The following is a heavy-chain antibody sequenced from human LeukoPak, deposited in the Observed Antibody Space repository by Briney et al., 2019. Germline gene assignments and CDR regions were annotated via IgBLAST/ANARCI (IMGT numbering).Heavy chain of an antibody. Sequence: PSETLSLTCAVYGGSFSGYYWSWIRQPPGKGLEWIGEINHSGSTNYNPSLKSRVTISVDTSKNQLSLKLSSVTAADTAVYYCARSTHYYGSGSYPTLFDYWGQGTLVTVSS. V-gene: IGHV4-34*01. J-gene: IGHJ4*02. D-gene: IGHD3-10*01. CDR3: ARSTHYYGSGSYPTLFDY. CDR2: INHSGST. CDR1: GGSFSGYY.